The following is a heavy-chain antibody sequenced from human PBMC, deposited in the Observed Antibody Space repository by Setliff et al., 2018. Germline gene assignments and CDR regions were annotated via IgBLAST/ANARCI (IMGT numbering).Heavy chain of an antibody. CDR3: ARDRGGDDFVGAVGDSFDI. D-gene: IGHD2-21*01. Sequence: GASVKVSCKTSGFSFTTYGITWVRQAPGQGLEWMGWISAYNGNTDSAQKSQGRVTMSADTSTTTVYMELRSLRSDDTAVYYCARDRGGDDFVGAVGDSFDIWGQGSMVTVSS. CDR1: GFSFTTYG. CDR2: ISAYNGNT. J-gene: IGHJ3*02. V-gene: IGHV1-18*01.